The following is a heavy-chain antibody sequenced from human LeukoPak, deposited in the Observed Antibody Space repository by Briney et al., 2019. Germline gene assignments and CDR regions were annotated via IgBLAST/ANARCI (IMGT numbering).Heavy chain of an antibody. CDR2: IYSGGNT. V-gene: IGHV3-53*01. J-gene: IGHJ4*02. D-gene: IGHD3-16*01. CDR3: ACGGWPRDY. Sequence: GGSLRLSCAASGFTVSGSYMSWVRQAPGRGLEWVSLIYSGGNTFYADSVKGRFTISRDNSKNTLYLQMNSLRADDTAVYYCACGGWPRDYWGQGTLVTVSS. CDR1: GFTVSGSY.